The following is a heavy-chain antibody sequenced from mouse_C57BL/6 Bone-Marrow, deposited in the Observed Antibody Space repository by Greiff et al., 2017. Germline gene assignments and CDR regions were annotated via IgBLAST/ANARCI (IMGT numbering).Heavy chain of an antibody. V-gene: IGHV1-26*01. D-gene: IGHD1-1*01. CDR2: INPNNGGT. CDR3: ARFSTVVVDY. Sequence: EVQLQQSGPELVKPGASVKISCKASGYTFTDYYMNWVKQSHGKSLEWIGDINPNNGGTSYNQKFKGKATLTVDKSSSTVYMELRRLPSEDSAVYYSARFSTVVVDYWGQGTTLTVSS. J-gene: IGHJ2*01. CDR1: GYTFTDYY.